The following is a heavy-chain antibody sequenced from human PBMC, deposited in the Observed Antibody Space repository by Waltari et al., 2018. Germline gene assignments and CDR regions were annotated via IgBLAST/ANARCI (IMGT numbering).Heavy chain of an antibody. CDR1: GYTFTSYD. Sequence: QVQLEQSGAEVKKPGASVKVSCKASGYTFTSYDINWVRQDTGQGLEWMGWMNPNSGNTASAQKFQGRVTMTRNTSISTAYMELSSLRSEDTAVYYCARSYDSGCHAGAYWGQGTRVTVSS. CDR2: MNPNSGNT. V-gene: IGHV1-8*01. CDR3: ARSYDSGCHAGAY. J-gene: IGHJ4*02. D-gene: IGHD6-19*01.